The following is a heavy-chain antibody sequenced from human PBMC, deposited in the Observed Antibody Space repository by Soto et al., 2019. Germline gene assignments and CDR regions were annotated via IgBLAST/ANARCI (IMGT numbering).Heavy chain of an antibody. V-gene: IGHV1-69*01. CDR2: IIPIFGTA. J-gene: IGHJ6*02. D-gene: IGHD5-18*01. CDR3: ARTPRGGYSYGYYYYYRMDV. CDR1: GGTFSSYA. Sequence: QVQLVQSGAEVKKPGSSVKVSCKASGGTFSSYAISWVRQAPGQGLEWMGGIIPIFGTANYAQKFQGRVTITADESTSTAYMELSSLRSEDTAVYYCARTPRGGYSYGYYYYYRMDVWGQGTTVTVSS.